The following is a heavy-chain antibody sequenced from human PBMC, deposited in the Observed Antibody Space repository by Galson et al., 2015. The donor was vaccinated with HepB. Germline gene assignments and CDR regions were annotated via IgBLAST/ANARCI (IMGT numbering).Heavy chain of an antibody. CDR1: GFIFDDYA. CDR2: ISWNSRSI. CDR3: AKGYRRRASYESSNYHPHEAFDI. V-gene: IGHV3-9*01. J-gene: IGHJ3*02. Sequence: SLRLSCAASGFIFDDYAIHWVRQGPGKGLEWVSGISWNSRSIAYADSVKGRFTISRDKVKNSVYLQMNSLRPEDTALYYCAKGYRRRASYESSNYHPHEAFDIWGQGTMVTVSS. D-gene: IGHD3-22*01.